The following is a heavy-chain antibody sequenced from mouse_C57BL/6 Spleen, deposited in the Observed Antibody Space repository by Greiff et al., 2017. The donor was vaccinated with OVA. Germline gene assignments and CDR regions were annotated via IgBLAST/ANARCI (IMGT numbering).Heavy chain of an antibody. CDR3: AREEGIYYYGTGYFDV. V-gene: IGHV1-22*01. D-gene: IGHD1-1*01. Sequence: EVQLQQSGPELVKPGASVKMSCKASGYTFTDYNMHWVKQSHGKSLEWIGYINPNNGGTSYNQKFKGQATLTVNKSSSTAYMELRSLTSEDSAVYYCAREEGIYYYGTGYFDVWGTGTTVTVSS. J-gene: IGHJ1*03. CDR1: GYTFTDYN. CDR2: INPNNGGT.